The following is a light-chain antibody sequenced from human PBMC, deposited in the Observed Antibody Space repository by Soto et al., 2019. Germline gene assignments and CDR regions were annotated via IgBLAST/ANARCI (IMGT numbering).Light chain of an antibody. V-gene: IGLV1-51*01. J-gene: IGLJ1*01. CDR3: GTWDSSLSAV. CDR1: GSNIGNNF. Sequence: QSVLTQPPSVSAAPGQKVTISCSGSGSNIGNNFVSWYQQLPGTVPKLLIYDNDKRPSGIPDRFTGSKSGTSATLGITGLQIGDEADYYCGTWDSSLSAVFGPGTKLTVL. CDR2: DND.